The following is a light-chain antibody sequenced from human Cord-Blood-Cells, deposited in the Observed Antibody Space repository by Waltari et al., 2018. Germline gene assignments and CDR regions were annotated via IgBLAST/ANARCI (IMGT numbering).Light chain of an antibody. Sequence: QSALTQPASVSGSPGQSITISCTGTSSDVGGYIYVTWYQQHPGKAPKLMIYDFNNRTAGVVNRFAGSRSGTAASLTISGLQAEDEADYYSSTYTSRSTRVSGGGTNLTVL. CDR3: STYTSRSTRV. CDR2: DFN. V-gene: IGLV2-14*03. J-gene: IGLJ3*02. CDR1: SSDVGGYIY.